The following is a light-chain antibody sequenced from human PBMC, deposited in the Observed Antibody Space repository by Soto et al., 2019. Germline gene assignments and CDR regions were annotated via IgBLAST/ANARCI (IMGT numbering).Light chain of an antibody. V-gene: IGLV2-8*01. CDR2: EVT. J-gene: IGLJ2*01. CDR3: VSYGGRRLL. CDR1: SRDIGGYNF. Sequence: QSVLTQPPSASGSPGQSVTISCTGTSRDIGGYNFVSWYQHQPGRAPKRIIYEVTKRPSGVPDRLSGSKSGNTASLTVSGLQAEDEAHYYCVSYGGRRLLFGGGTKLTVL.